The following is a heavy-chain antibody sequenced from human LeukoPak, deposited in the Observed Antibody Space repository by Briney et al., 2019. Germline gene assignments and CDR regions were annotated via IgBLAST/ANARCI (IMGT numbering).Heavy chain of an antibody. J-gene: IGHJ4*02. Sequence: SETLSLTCTVSGGSISSYYWSWIRQPPGKGLEWIGYIYYSGSTNYNPSLKSRVTISVDTSKNQFSLKLSSVTAADTAVYYCAKGSSGWYPMISFDYWGQGTLVTVSS. CDR2: IYYSGST. D-gene: IGHD6-19*01. CDR3: AKGSSGWYPMISFDY. V-gene: IGHV4-59*01. CDR1: GGSISSYY.